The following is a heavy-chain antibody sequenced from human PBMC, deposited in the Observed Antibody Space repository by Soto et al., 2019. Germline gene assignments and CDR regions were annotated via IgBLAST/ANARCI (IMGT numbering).Heavy chain of an antibody. CDR2: IIPIFGTA. Sequence: SVKVSCKASGGTFSSYAISWVRQAPGQGLEWMGGIIPIFGTANYAQKFQGRVTITADESTSTAYMELSSLRSGDTAVYYCAREFMASTYYYYYGMDVWGQGTTVTVSS. CDR1: GGTFSSYA. CDR3: AREFMASTYYYYYGMDV. V-gene: IGHV1-69*13. J-gene: IGHJ6*02.